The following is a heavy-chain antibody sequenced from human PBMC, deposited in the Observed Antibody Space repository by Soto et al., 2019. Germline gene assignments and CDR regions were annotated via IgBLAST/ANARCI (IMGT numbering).Heavy chain of an antibody. J-gene: IGHJ6*02. V-gene: IGHV4-39*01. CDR2: IYYDGST. D-gene: IGHD3-3*01. Sequence: SETLSLTCTASGGSISSTSYYWGWIRQSPGKGLDWIGSIYYDGSTYYSPSLKSRVTISVDTSTNQISLKLSSVTAADTAVYYCARHVGTIFGVLIINYYGLDVWGQGTTVTVSS. CDR1: GGSISSTSYY. CDR3: ARHVGTIFGVLIINYYGLDV.